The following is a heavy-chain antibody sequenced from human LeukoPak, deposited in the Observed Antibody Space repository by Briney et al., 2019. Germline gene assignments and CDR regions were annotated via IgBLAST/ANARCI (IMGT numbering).Heavy chain of an antibody. CDR3: ARGPEASRLTGDTFEI. Sequence: GGSLRLSCAASGFTFSSYGMNWVRQAPGKGLEWVSAISSSSSYTYYADSVKGRFTISRHNSKNTLYLQMNSLRAEDTAVYYCARGPEASRLTGDTFEIWGQGTMVTVSS. CDR1: GFTFSSYG. D-gene: IGHD7-27*01. J-gene: IGHJ3*02. CDR2: ISSSSSYT. V-gene: IGHV3-21*04.